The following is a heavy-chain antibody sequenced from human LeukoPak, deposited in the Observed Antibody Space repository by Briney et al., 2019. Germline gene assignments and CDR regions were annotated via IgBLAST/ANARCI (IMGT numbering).Heavy chain of an antibody. D-gene: IGHD2-15*01. Sequence: PGGSLRFSCAVSGFTFSTYAMSWVRQAPGKGLEWVSPISGSGSSTYYADSVKGRFTISRENSKNTLDMQMNSLRAEDTAVYYCAKSRSSSFDLFDYWGQGTPVTVSS. J-gene: IGHJ4*02. CDR3: AKSRSSSFDLFDY. CDR1: GFTFSTYA. CDR2: ISGSGSST. V-gene: IGHV3-23*01.